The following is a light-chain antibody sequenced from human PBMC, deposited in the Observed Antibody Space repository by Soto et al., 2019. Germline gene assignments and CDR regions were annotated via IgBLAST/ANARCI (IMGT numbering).Light chain of an antibody. V-gene: IGKV3-15*01. J-gene: IGKJ1*01. CDR3: QQYNNWPRT. Sequence: ENMLTQSPGTLSLSPGERATLSCRASQSVSSDLAWYHQKPGQAPRLLIYGASTRATGIPARFSGSGSGTEFTLTINSLQSEDFAVYYCQQYNNWPRTFGQGTKVDIK. CDR1: QSVSSD. CDR2: GAS.